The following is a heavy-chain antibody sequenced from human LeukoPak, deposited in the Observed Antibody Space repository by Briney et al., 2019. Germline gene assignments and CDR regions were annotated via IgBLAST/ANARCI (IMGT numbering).Heavy chain of an antibody. CDR2: INPSGGST. CDR1: GYTFTSYY. Sequence: AASVKVSCKASGYTFTSYYMHWVRQAPGQGLEWMGIINPSGGSTSYAQKFQGRVTMTRDTSTSTVYMELSSLRSEDTAVYYCARGLGRSSSSTSWSELYYFDYWGQGTLVTVSS. CDR3: ARGLGRSSSSTSWSELYYFDY. J-gene: IGHJ4*02. V-gene: IGHV1-46*01. D-gene: IGHD2-2*01.